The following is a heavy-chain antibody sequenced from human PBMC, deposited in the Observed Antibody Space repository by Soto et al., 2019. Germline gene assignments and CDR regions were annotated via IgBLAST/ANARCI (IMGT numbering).Heavy chain of an antibody. CDR3: AKGLDTAMVEYDY. V-gene: IGHV3-23*01. Sequence: PGGSLRLSCAASGFTFGTYAMSWVRQAPGKGLEWVSAISGSGGSTYYADSVKGRFTISRDNSKNTLYLQMNSLRAEDTAVYYCAKGLDTAMVEYDYWGQGTLVTVSS. CDR1: GFTFGTYA. CDR2: ISGSGGST. J-gene: IGHJ4*02. D-gene: IGHD5-18*01.